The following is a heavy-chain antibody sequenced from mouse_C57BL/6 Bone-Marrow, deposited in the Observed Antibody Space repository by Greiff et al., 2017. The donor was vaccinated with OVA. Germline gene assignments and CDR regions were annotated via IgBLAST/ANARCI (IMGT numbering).Heavy chain of an antibody. J-gene: IGHJ2*01. Sequence: EVQLQQSGAELVRPGASVKLSCTASGFNIKDDYMHWVKQRPEQGLEWIGWIDPENGDTEYASKFQGKATITADTSSNTAYLQLSSLTSEDTAVYYCTLVSLDYWGQGTTLTVSS. CDR3: TLVSLDY. CDR2: IDPENGDT. V-gene: IGHV14-4*01. D-gene: IGHD2-10*02. CDR1: GFNIKDDY.